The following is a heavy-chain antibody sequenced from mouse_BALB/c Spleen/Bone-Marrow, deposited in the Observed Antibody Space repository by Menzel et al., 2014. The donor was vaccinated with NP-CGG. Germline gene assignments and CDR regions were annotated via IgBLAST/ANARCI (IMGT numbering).Heavy chain of an antibody. CDR1: GFTFSSYG. Sequence: EVKLVESGGDLVKPGGSLKLSCAASGFTFSSYGMSWGRQTLDKRLEWVATISSGGSNTYYPDSVKGRFTISRDNAKNTLYLQMSSLKSEDTAMYYCARHQRYYAMDYWGQGTSVTVSS. CDR2: ISSGGSNT. V-gene: IGHV5-6*01. CDR3: ARHQRYYAMDY. J-gene: IGHJ4*01.